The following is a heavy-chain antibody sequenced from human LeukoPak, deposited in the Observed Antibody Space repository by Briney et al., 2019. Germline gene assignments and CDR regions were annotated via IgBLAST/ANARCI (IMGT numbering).Heavy chain of an antibody. J-gene: IGHJ3*02. Sequence: SETLSLTCAVYGGSFSGFYWSWIRQPPGKGLEWIGDINHSGSTNYNPSLKSRVTISVDTSKNQFSLKLSSVTAADTAVYYCARTIFGVVRGMNRGYIDAFDIWGQGTMVTVSS. V-gene: IGHV4-34*01. CDR1: GGSFSGFY. D-gene: IGHD3-3*01. CDR2: INHSGST. CDR3: ARTIFGVVRGMNRGYIDAFDI.